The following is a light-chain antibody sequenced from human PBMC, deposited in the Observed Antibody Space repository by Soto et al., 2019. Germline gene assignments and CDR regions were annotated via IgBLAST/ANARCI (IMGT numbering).Light chain of an antibody. CDR2: AAA. V-gene: IGKV1-27*01. Sequence: DIQMTQSPSSLSATVGDRVTITCRASQDISNYLAWHQQKPGKVPKLLIYAAATLQPGGPSRFSGSGSWTDVTLTISSLQPEDVATYYCQKYNGAPPETFGPGTKVAIK. CDR3: QKYNGAPPET. J-gene: IGKJ3*01. CDR1: QDISNY.